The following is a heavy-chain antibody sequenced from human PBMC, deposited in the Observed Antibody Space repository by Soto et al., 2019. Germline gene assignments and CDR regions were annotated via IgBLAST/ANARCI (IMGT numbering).Heavy chain of an antibody. J-gene: IGHJ3*02. CDR3: AKTANGWFSAFDI. CDR2: ISGSGGTT. D-gene: IGHD6-19*01. Sequence: EVQLLESGGGLVQPGGSLRRSFAASGFTFSSYAMSWVRQAPGKGLEWVSAISGSGGTTYYADSVKGRFTFSRDNSKNTLYLQMDSLRAEDTAIYYCAKTANGWFSAFDIWGRGTMVTVSS. V-gene: IGHV3-23*01. CDR1: GFTFSSYA.